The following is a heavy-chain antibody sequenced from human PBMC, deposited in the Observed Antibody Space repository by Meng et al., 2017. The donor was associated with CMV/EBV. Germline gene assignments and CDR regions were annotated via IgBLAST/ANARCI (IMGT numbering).Heavy chain of an antibody. CDR3: ARGRGEDTAVVPFDY. CDR1: GGSFSGCY. D-gene: IGHD5-18*01. CDR2: IHHSGST. J-gene: IGHJ4*02. Sequence: HVWVQRRGAGLLRRSETLSLTCAVYGGSFSGCYWSWNRKPPGKGLEWIGEIHHSGSTNYHPSIKSRVPISVDTSENQFYLKLSSVTAADTAVYYCARGRGEDTAVVPFDYWGQGTLVTVSS. V-gene: IGHV4-34*01.